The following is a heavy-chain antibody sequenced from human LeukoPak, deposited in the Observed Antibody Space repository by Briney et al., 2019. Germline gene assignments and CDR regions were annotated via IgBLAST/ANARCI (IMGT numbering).Heavy chain of an antibody. J-gene: IGHJ4*02. D-gene: IGHD5-18*01. CDR3: AKGNGYSYGRYYFDY. Sequence: GGSLRLSCAASGFTFSSYAMGWVRQAPGKGLEWVSAITASGGNTYYADSVKGRFTISRDNSQNTLYLQVNSLRAEDTAVYYCAKGNGYSYGRYYFDYWGQGTLVTVSS. CDR1: GFTFSSYA. CDR2: ITASGGNT. V-gene: IGHV3-23*01.